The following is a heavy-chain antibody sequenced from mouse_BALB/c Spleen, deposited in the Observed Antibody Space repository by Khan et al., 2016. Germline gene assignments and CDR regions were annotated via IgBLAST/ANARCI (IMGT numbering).Heavy chain of an antibody. CDR1: GFNIKDTY. D-gene: IGHD1-1*01. Sequence: VQLKESGAESVKPGASVKLSCTATGFNIKDTYMYWVKQRPEQGLEWIGRIDPANGNTKYVPKFQGKATITADTSSNTAYLQLSSLTSEVTAVYYCARGLYYYGSSYYAMDYWGQGTSVTVSS. J-gene: IGHJ4*01. CDR3: ARGLYYYGSSYYAMDY. V-gene: IGHV14-3*02. CDR2: IDPANGNT.